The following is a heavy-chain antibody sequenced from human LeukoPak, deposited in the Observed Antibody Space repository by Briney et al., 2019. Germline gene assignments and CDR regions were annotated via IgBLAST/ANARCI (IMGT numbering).Heavy chain of an antibody. J-gene: IGHJ6*03. D-gene: IGHD3-10*01. Sequence: TGGSLRLSCAASGFTFSSYGMSWVRQAPGKGLEWVSAISGSGGSTYYADSVKGRFTISRDNSKNTLYLQMNSLRAEDTAVYYCARDPGHHYYMDVWGKGTTVTVSS. CDR3: ARDPGHHYYMDV. CDR2: ISGSGGST. V-gene: IGHV3-23*01. CDR1: GFTFSSYG.